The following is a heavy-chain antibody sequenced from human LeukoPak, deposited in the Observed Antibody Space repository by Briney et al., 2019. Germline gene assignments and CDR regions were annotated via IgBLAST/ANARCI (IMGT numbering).Heavy chain of an antibody. CDR3: ARDADY. CDR1: GGSISSGSYY. J-gene: IGHJ4*02. Sequence: SETLSLTCTVSGGSISSGSYYWSWIRQPAGKGLEWIGRIYTSGSTNYNPSLKSRVTISVDTSKNQFSLKLSSVTAAGTAVYYCARDADYWGQGTLVTVSS. V-gene: IGHV4-61*02. CDR2: IYTSGST.